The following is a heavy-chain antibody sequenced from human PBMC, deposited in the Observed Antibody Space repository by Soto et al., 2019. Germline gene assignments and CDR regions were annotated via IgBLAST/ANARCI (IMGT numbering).Heavy chain of an antibody. V-gene: IGHV4-39*01. D-gene: IGHD2-2*01. CDR2: MYYSGST. Sequence: QLQLQESGPGLVKPSETLSLPCTVSGDSIISSNYYWAWIRQSPGKGLEWIGNMYYSGSTYYNLSLKSRVTMSVDTSQNPFSLKISSVTAADTSVYYCARIVVIPADPDYYNYYGVDVWGQGTTVTVSS. J-gene: IGHJ6*02. CDR1: GDSIISSNYY. CDR3: ARIVVIPADPDYYNYYGVDV.